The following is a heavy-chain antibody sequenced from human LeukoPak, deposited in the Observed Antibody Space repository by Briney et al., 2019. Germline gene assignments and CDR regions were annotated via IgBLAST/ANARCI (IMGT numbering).Heavy chain of an antibody. Sequence: GASVKVSCKASGYSFTDKYMHWVRQAPGQGLEWMGIINPSGGSTSYAQKFQGRVTMTRDMSTSTVYMELSSLRSEDTAVYYCAREPTPKDKYTDDYWGQGTLVTVSS. V-gene: IGHV1-46*01. J-gene: IGHJ4*02. D-gene: IGHD5-18*01. CDR3: AREPTPKDKYTDDY. CDR1: GYSFTDKY. CDR2: INPSGGST.